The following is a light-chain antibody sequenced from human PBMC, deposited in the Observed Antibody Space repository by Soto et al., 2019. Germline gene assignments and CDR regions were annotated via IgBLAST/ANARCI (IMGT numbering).Light chain of an antibody. CDR1: QSVLYSSNNKNY. CDR2: WAS. V-gene: IGKV4-1*01. Sequence: DIVMTQSPDSLAVSLGERATINCKSSQSVLYSSNNKNYLAWYQQKPGQPPKLLIYWASTRESGVPDRFSGSGSGTDFTLTISSLQAEDVAVYYCHQYYSTPLHFGQGTKLEIK. CDR3: HQYYSTPLH. J-gene: IGKJ2*01.